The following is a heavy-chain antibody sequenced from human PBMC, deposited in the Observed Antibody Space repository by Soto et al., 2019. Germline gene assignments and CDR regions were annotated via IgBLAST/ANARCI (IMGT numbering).Heavy chain of an antibody. J-gene: IGHJ4*02. CDR1: GGTFSSYA. CDR3: ARALKFSGWCLASDY. Sequence: QVQLVQSGAEVKKPGSSVKVSCKASGGTFSSYAISWVRQAPGQGLEWMGGIIPIFGTANYAQKFQGRVTITADESTSTAYMELGSLRSEDTAVYYCARALKFSGWCLASDYWGQGTLVTVSS. V-gene: IGHV1-69*12. CDR2: IIPIFGTA. D-gene: IGHD6-19*01.